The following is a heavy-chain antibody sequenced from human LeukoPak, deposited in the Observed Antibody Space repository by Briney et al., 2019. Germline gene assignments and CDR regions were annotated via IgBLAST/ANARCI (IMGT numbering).Heavy chain of an antibody. CDR1: GFTFSTYW. CDR3: ARTRITMIVGLASRFDY. V-gene: IGHV3-7*01. J-gene: IGHJ4*02. Sequence: GGSLRLSCAASGFTFSTYWMAWVRQAPGKGLEWVANIKHDGSEKYCGDSVKGRFTISRDNAKNSLYLQMNSLRAEDTAVYYCARTRITMIVGLASRFDYWGQGTLVTVSS. CDR2: IKHDGSEK. D-gene: IGHD3-22*01.